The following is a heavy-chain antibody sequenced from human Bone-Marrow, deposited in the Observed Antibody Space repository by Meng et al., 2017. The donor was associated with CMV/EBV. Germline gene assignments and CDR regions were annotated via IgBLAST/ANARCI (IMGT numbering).Heavy chain of an antibody. CDR3: ARGFGHSSSFGKHYYYYYGMDV. J-gene: IGHJ6*02. V-gene: IGHV4-30-4*08. CDR2: VYYSGST. CDR1: GDSISSGDYY. D-gene: IGHD6-6*01. Sequence: SETLSLTCTVSGDSISSGDYYWSWIRQPPGKGLEWIGCVYYSGSTYHNPSLKSRVTISLDTSKNQFSLKLSSVTAADTAVYYCARGFGHSSSFGKHYYYYYGMDVWGQGTTVTVSS.